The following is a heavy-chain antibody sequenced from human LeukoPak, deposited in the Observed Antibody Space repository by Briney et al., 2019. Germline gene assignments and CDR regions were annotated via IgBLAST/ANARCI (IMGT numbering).Heavy chain of an antibody. V-gene: IGHV3-64*01. J-gene: IGHJ3*02. CDR3: ARGVKDHAFDI. CDR2: ISSNGGST. Sequence: PGGSLRLSCAASGFTFSIYAMHWVRQAPGKGLEYVSAISSNGGSTYYANSVKGRFTISRDNSKNTLYLQMGSLRAEDMAVYYCARGVKDHAFDIWGQGTMVTVSS. CDR1: GFTFSIYA. D-gene: IGHD4-23*01.